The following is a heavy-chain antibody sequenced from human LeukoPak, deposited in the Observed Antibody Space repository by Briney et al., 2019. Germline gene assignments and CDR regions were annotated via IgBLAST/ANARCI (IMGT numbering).Heavy chain of an antibody. CDR2: IIPIFGTA. CDR3: ARDSYYYDSSLYYYGMDV. V-gene: IGHV1-69*01. Sequence: GSSVKVSCKASGGTFSSYAISWVRQAPGQGLEWMGGIIPIFGTANYAQKFQGRVTITADESTSTAYMELSSLRSEDTAVYYCARDSYYYDSSLYYYGMDVWGQGTTVTVSS. CDR1: GGTFSSYA. D-gene: IGHD3-22*01. J-gene: IGHJ6*02.